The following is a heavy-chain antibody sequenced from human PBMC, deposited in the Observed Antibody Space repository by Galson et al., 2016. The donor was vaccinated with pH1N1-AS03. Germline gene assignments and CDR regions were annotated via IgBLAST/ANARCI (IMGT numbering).Heavy chain of an antibody. J-gene: IGHJ4*02. Sequence: SLRLSCAASGFTVRANAMSWVRQAPGKGLEWVSAIDGGRENTHHAASVKGRFTISRDNSKNTLYLQMNSLRAEDTALYYCAKDIQVSYWGQGTLVTVSS. V-gene: IGHV3-23*01. CDR1: GFTVRANA. CDR2: IDGGRENT. CDR3: AKDIQVSY. D-gene: IGHD5-18*01.